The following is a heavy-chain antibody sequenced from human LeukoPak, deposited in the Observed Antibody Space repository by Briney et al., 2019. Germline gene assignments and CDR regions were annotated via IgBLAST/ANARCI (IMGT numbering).Heavy chain of an antibody. CDR1: GGSISSSNW. D-gene: IGHD2-2*01. Sequence: SGTLSLTCAVSGGSISSSNWWSWVRQPPGKGLEWIGEIYHSGSTNYNPSLKSRVTISVDTSKNHFSLKLISVTAADTAVYYCARVRTSCNPECDYYYMDVWGKGTTVTVSS. V-gene: IGHV4-4*02. J-gene: IGHJ6*03. CDR2: IYHSGST. CDR3: ARVRTSCNPECDYYYMDV.